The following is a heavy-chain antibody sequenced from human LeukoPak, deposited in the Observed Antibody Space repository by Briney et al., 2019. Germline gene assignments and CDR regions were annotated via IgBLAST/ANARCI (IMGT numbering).Heavy chain of an antibody. CDR3: ARGIGGYSSSWSNWFDP. D-gene: IGHD6-13*01. J-gene: IGHJ5*02. V-gene: IGHV4-34*01. Sequence: SETLSLTCAVYGGSFSGYYWSWIRQPPGKGLEWIGEINHSGSTNYNLSLESRVTISVDTSKNQFSLKLSSVTAADTAVYYCARGIGGYSSSWSNWFDPWGQGTLVTVSS. CDR1: GGSFSGYY. CDR2: INHSGST.